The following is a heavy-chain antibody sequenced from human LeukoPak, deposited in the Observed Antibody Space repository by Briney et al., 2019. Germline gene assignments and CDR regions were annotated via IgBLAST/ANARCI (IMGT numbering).Heavy chain of an antibody. Sequence: ASVKVSCKASGYTFTGYYMHWVRQAPGQGLEWMGWINPNSGGTNYAQKFQGRVTMTRDTSISTAYMELSRLRPDDTAVYYCARDDTTRYCSGGSCYSSSSFDPWGQGTLVTVSS. J-gene: IGHJ5*02. CDR3: ARDDTTRYCSGGSCYSSSSFDP. CDR1: GYTFTGYY. D-gene: IGHD2-15*01. CDR2: INPNSGGT. V-gene: IGHV1-2*02.